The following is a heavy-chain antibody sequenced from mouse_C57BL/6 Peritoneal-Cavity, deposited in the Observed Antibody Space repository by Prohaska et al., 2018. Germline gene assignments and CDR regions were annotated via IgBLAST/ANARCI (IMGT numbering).Heavy chain of an antibody. CDR3: RESPWFAY. V-gene: IGHV6-3*01. CDR1: GFTFINYW. CDR2: IRVKSDNYET. J-gene: IGHJ3*01. Sequence: ELKLEESGGGLVQPGGSMNLSCVSSGFTFINYWINWVRQSPEKGLEWGVQIRVKSDNYETHYAESVKGRFSISRDDSKSSVYLQMNNLRAEDTGIYYCRESPWFAYWGQGTLVTVSA.